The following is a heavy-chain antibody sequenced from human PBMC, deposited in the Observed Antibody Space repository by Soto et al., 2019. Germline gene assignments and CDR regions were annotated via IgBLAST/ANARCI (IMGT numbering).Heavy chain of an antibody. CDR1: GGSFSGYY. V-gene: IGHV4-34*01. D-gene: IGHD3-22*01. Sequence: QVQLQQWGAGLLKPSETLSLTCAVYGGSFSGYYWSWIRQPPGKGLEWIGEINHSGSTNYNPSLKSRVTISVDTSKNQFCLKLSSVTAADTAVYYCARGCPQYLGKYWYYDSSGYYYFDYWGQGTLVTVSS. J-gene: IGHJ4*02. CDR2: INHSGST. CDR3: ARGCPQYLGKYWYYDSSGYYYFDY.